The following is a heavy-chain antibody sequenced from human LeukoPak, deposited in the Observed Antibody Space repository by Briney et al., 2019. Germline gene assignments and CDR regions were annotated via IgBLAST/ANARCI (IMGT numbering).Heavy chain of an antibody. D-gene: IGHD2-2*01. V-gene: IGHV1-2*06. CDR3: ARDYCSSTSCLFDY. Sequence: ASVKVSCKASGYTFTGYHMHWVRQAPGQGLEWMGRINPSSGDTNYAQKFQGRVTMTRDTSISTAYMELSRLRSDDTAVYYCARDYCSSTSCLFDYWGQGTLVTVSS. J-gene: IGHJ4*02. CDR1: GYTFTGYH. CDR2: INPSSGDT.